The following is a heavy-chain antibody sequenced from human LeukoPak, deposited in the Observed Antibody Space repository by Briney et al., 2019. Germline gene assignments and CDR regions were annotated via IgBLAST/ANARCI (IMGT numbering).Heavy chain of an antibody. J-gene: IGHJ4*02. CDR3: ARGYYDSSGLTFDY. D-gene: IGHD3-22*01. CDR1: GGSISSYY. V-gene: IGHV4-59*01. CDR2: IYYSGST. Sequence: SETLSLTCTVSGGSISSYYWSWIRQPPGKGLEWIGYIYYSGSTNYNPSLKSRVTISVDTSKNQFSLKLSSVTAADTAVYYCARGYYDSSGLTFDYWGQGTLVTVSS.